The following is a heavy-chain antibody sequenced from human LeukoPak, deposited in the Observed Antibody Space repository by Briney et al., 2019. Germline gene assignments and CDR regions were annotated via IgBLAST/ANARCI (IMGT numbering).Heavy chain of an antibody. D-gene: IGHD3-22*01. CDR2: IYYSGST. Sequence: SETLSLTCTVSGGSISSSSYYWGWIRQPPGKGLEWIGSIYYSGSTYYNPSLKSRVTISVDTSKNQFSLKLSSVTAADTAVYYCARLPFFFYDSSGYYYDYWGQGTLVTVSS. CDR3: ARLPFFFYDSSGYYYDY. CDR1: GGSISSSSYY. V-gene: IGHV4-39*01. J-gene: IGHJ4*02.